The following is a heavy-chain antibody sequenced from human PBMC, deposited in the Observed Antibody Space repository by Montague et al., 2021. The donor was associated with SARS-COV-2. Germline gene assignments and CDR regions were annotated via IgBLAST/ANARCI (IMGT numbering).Heavy chain of an antibody. D-gene: IGHD5-24*01. CDR1: GLTFTSHW. V-gene: IGHV3-7*03. Sequence: PLRLSCAASGLTFTSHWMTWVRQAPGKGLEWVASINQDGSDKYYVDSVKGRFTISRDNAKNSLFLQMNSLRVEDTAVYYCGRDMAPGGQGTLVTVSS. CDR2: INQDGSDK. CDR3: GRDMAP. J-gene: IGHJ5*02.